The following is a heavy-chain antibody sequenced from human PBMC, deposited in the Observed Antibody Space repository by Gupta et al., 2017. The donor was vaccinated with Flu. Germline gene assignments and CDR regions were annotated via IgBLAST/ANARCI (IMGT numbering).Heavy chain of an antibody. V-gene: IGHV2-26*01. CDR2: IFSNDEK. J-gene: IGHJ2*01. CDR3: ARIRRDSSGWYADFYFDL. CDR1: GFSLSNARMG. Sequence: QVTLKESGPVLVKPTETLTLTCTVSGFSLSNARMGVSWIRQPPGKALEWLAHIFSNDEKSYSTSLKSRLTISKDTSKSQVVLTMTNMDPVETATYYCARIRRDSSGWYADFYFDLWGRGTLVTVYS. D-gene: IGHD6-19*01.